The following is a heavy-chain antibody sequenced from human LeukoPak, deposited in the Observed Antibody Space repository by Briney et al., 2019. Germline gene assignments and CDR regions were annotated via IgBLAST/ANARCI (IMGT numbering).Heavy chain of an antibody. CDR1: GCSISTSYY. Sequence: PSETLSLTCTVSGCSISTSYYWGWIRQPPGKGLEWIGSIYHSGNTYYNPSLKSRVTISVDTSKNQFSLKLNSVTAADTAVYYCARAGYGDSDFDYWGQGTLVTVSS. D-gene: IGHD4-17*01. J-gene: IGHJ4*02. CDR2: IYHSGNT. V-gene: IGHV4-38-2*02. CDR3: ARAGYGDSDFDY.